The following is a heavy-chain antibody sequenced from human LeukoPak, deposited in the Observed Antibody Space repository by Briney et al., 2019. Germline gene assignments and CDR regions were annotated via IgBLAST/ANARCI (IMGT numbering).Heavy chain of an antibody. J-gene: IGHJ4*02. CDR3: ARHNRYSLFDY. D-gene: IGHD3-9*01. Sequence: PSETLSLTCTVSGGSISSSSYYWGWIRQPPGKGLEWIGSIYYSGSTYYNPSLKSRVTISVDTSKNQFSLKLSSVTAADTAVYYCARHNRYSLFDYWGQGTLVTVSS. CDR1: GGSISSSSYY. CDR2: IYYSGST. V-gene: IGHV4-39*01.